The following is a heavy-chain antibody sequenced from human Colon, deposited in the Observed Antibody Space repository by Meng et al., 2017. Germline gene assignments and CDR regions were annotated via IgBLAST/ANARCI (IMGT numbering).Heavy chain of an antibody. J-gene: IGHJ4*02. CDR1: GGSISSNW. V-gene: IGHV4-4*02. CDR2: FFHTGRT. Sequence: GQLQVSGPGLVKPSGTLSLTCAVSGGSISSNWWSWVRQPPGKGLEWIGEFFHTGRTNYDPSLKSRVTISVDKSNNQFSLKLTSVTAADTAVYYCARHISILGQRGFDYWGQGTLVTVSS. D-gene: IGHD3/OR15-3a*01. CDR3: ARHISILGQRGFDY.